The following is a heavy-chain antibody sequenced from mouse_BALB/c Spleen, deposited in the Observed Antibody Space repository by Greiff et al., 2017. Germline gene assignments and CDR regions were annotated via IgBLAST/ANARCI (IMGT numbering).Heavy chain of an antibody. CDR3: ARNQAYYGSSHYAMDY. CDR2: IWGGGST. J-gene: IGHJ4*01. Sequence: QVQLQESGPGLVAPSQSLSITCTVSGFSLSRYSVHWVRQPPGKGLEWLGMIWGGGSTDYNSALKSRLSISKDNSKSQVFLKMNSLQTDDTAMYYCARNQAYYGSSHYAMDYWGQGTSVTVSS. V-gene: IGHV2-6-4*01. CDR1: GFSLSRYS. D-gene: IGHD1-1*01.